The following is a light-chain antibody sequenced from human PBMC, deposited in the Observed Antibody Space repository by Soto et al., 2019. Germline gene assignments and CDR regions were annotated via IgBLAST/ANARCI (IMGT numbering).Light chain of an antibody. Sequence: EIVMTQSPATLSVSPGERATLSCRASQSVSSNLAWYQQKAGQAPRLLIYGASTRATGIPARFSGSGSGTEFALTISSLQSEDFATYYCQGTNTCPLTFGGGTKVDI. CDR3: QGTNTCPLT. J-gene: IGKJ4*01. V-gene: IGKV3-15*01. CDR2: GAS. CDR1: QSVSSN.